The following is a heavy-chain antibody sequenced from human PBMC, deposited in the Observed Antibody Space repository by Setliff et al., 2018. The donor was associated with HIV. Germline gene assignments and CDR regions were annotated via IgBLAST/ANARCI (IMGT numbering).Heavy chain of an antibody. CDR3: ARLSPPDDYGDLGGVDY. Sequence: PGGSLRLSCVTSGITFINAAMAWVRQALGKGLEWVSIIYSGGTTYYADSVKGRFTIYRDNAQNSLFLQMNSLRAEDTAVYYCARLSPPDDYGDLGGVDYWGQGTLVTVSS. CDR2: IYSGGTT. CDR1: GITFINAA. J-gene: IGHJ4*02. D-gene: IGHD4-17*01. V-gene: IGHV3-66*01.